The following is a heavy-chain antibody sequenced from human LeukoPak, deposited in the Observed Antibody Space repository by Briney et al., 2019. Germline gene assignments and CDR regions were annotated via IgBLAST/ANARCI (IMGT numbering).Heavy chain of an antibody. D-gene: IGHD3-22*01. Sequence: SETLSLTCTVSGGSIISSSYYWGWIRQPPGKGLEWIGTIYYSGSTYYNPSLESRVTISVDTSKSHFSLKLSSVTAADTAVYYCARAECYYDSSTYNYHYHGMDVWGQGTTVTVSS. J-gene: IGHJ6*02. V-gene: IGHV4-39*07. CDR1: GGSIISSSYY. CDR3: ARAECYYDSSTYNYHYHGMDV. CDR2: IYYSGST.